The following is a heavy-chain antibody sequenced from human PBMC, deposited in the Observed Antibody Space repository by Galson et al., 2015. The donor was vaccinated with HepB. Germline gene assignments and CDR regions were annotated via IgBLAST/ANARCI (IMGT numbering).Heavy chain of an antibody. D-gene: IGHD2-2*01. CDR3: AKALLGCSSTSCYPAHFGYYYYYMDV. CDR2: ISRSGDST. CDR1: GVTFSSDA. J-gene: IGHJ6*03. V-gene: IGHV3-23*01. Sequence: SLRLSCAASGVTFSSDAISWVRQAPGKGLEWISAISRSGDSTYYADSVKGQFTVSRDNSKNTVYLQMNSLRAEDTAVYYCAKALLGCSSTSCYPAHFGYYYYYMDVWGKGTTVTVSS.